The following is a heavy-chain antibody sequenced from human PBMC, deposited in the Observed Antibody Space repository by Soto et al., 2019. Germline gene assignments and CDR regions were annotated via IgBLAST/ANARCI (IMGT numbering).Heavy chain of an antibody. Sequence: QVQLVQSGAEVKKPGSSVKVSCKASGGTFSSYAISWVRQAPGQGLEWMGGIIPIFGTANYAQKFQGRVTITSDESTSTAYMELSSLRSEDTAVYYCASSETSYGSSSYYYYGMDVWGQGTTVTVSS. J-gene: IGHJ6*02. D-gene: IGHD6-6*01. V-gene: IGHV1-69*05. CDR1: GGTFSSYA. CDR2: IIPIFGTA. CDR3: ASSETSYGSSSYYYYGMDV.